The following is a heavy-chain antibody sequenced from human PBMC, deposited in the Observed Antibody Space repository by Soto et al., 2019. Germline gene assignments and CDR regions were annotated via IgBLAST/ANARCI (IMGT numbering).Heavy chain of an antibody. CDR2: IIPIFGTA. D-gene: IGHD2-2*01. Sequence: ASVKVSCKASGGTFSSYAISWVRQAPGQGLEWMGGIIPIFGTANYAQKFQGRVTITADESTSTAYMELSSLRSEDTAVYYCAREGNCSSTSCYEKFDYWGQGTLVTVSS. CDR3: AREGNCSSTSCYEKFDY. J-gene: IGHJ4*02. CDR1: GGTFSSYA. V-gene: IGHV1-69*13.